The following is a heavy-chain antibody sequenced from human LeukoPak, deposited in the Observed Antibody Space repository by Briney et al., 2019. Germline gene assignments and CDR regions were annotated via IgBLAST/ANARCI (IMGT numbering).Heavy chain of an antibody. D-gene: IGHD6-19*01. V-gene: IGHV3-64*02. CDR1: GFGFGYYH. CDR3: ARFVSSGPL. CDR2: ISSNGRST. J-gene: IGHJ3*01. Sequence: GGSLRLACAASGFGFGYYHMHWVRQAPGKGLECVSAISSNGRSTYYSDSVKGRFTVSRDNPNNTLYLQMGGLKPEDMAVYYCARFVSSGPLWGQGTMVTVSS.